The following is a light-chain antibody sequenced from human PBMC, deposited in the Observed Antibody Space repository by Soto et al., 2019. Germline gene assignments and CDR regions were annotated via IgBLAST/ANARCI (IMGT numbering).Light chain of an antibody. J-gene: IGKJ1*01. Sequence: DIQMTQSPSTLSASVGDRVTITCRASQSISTWLAWYQQKPGQAPNLLIYQASNLQSGVPLRFIGGGSGTEFTLTISSLQPDDFATYYCQQYKKYPWTFGQGSKVEVK. V-gene: IGKV1-5*03. CDR3: QQYKKYPWT. CDR2: QAS. CDR1: QSISTW.